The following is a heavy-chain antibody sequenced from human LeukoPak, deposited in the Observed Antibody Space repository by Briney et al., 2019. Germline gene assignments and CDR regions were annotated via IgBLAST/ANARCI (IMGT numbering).Heavy chain of an antibody. Sequence: PSETLSLTCTVSGGSISSGGYYWSWIRQHPGKGLEWIGYIYYSGSTYYNPSLKRRVTISVDTSKNQLSLKLSSVTAADTDVYYCARGITIFGGAFVDYWGQGTLVTVSS. CDR3: ARGITIFGGAFVDY. V-gene: IGHV4-31*03. CDR2: IYYSGST. CDR1: GGSISSGGYY. D-gene: IGHD3-3*01. J-gene: IGHJ4*02.